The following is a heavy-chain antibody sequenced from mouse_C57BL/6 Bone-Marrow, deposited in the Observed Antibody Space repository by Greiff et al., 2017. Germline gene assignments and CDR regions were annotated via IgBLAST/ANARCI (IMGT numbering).Heavy chain of an antibody. Sequence: QVQLQQSGAELVRPGTSVKVSCKASGYAFTNYLIEWVKQRPGQGLEWIGVINPGSGGTNYNEKFKSKATLTADKSSSAAYMQLSSLTSEASAVYFCARSKNWDSWFAYWGQGTLVTVSA. CDR2: INPGSGGT. J-gene: IGHJ3*01. D-gene: IGHD4-1*01. CDR3: ARSKNWDSWFAY. V-gene: IGHV1-54*01. CDR1: GYAFTNYL.